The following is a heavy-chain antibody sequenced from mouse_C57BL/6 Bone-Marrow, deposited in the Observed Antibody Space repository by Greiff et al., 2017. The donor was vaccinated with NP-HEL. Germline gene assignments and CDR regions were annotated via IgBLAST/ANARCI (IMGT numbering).Heavy chain of an antibody. CDR1: GYTFTTYP. Sequence: QVQLQQSGAELVKPGASVKMSCKASGYTFTTYPIEWMKQNHGKSLEWIGNFHPYNDDTKYNEKFKGKATLTVEKSSSTVYLELSRLTSDYSAVYYCAIYYFSTGSYYAMDYWGQGTSVTVSS. J-gene: IGHJ4*01. D-gene: IGHD1-1*01. CDR3: AIYYFSTGSYYAMDY. CDR2: FHPYNDDT. V-gene: IGHV1-47*01.